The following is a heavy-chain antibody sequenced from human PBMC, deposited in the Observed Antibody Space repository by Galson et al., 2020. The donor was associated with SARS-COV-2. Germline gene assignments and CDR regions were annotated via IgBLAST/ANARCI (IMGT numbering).Heavy chain of an antibody. CDR3: ARRQIAGYSYGFDY. CDR2: ISSSSSYT. V-gene: IGHV3-11*06. J-gene: IGHJ4*02. CDR1: GFTFSDYY. Sequence: AGGSLRLSCAASGFTFSDYYMSWIRQAPGKGLEWVSYISSSSSYTNYADSVKGRFTISRDNAKNSLYLQMNSLRAEDTAVYYCARRQIAGYSYGFDYWGQGTLVTVSS. D-gene: IGHD5-18*01.